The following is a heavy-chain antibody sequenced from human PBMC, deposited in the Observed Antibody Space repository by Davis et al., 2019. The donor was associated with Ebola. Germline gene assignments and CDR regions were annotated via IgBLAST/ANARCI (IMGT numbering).Heavy chain of an antibody. CDR3: TTRLVNHFDH. Sequence: GESLKISCAASGFTFSNYAMSWVRQAPGGGLEWVAGISATGVDKKYADSVRGRFSISRDDSKNMVFLQMNSLRAEDTAVYYCTTRLVNHFDHWGQGTLVTVSS. J-gene: IGHJ4*02. CDR2: ISATGVDK. D-gene: IGHD3-9*01. CDR1: GFTFSNYA. V-gene: IGHV3-23*01.